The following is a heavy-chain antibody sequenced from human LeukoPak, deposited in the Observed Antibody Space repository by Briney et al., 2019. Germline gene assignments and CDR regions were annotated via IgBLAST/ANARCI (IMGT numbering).Heavy chain of an antibody. V-gene: IGHV3-21*01. D-gene: IGHD2-2*02. Sequence: GGSLRLSCAASGFTFSSYYMNWVRQAPGKGLEWVSSISRSTNHTYYADSLKGRFTISRDNAKNSLYLQMNSLRAEDTAVYYCASYHGYTISWPYWGQGTLVTVSS. CDR1: GFTFSSYY. CDR3: ASYHGYTISWPY. CDR2: ISRSTNHT. J-gene: IGHJ4*02.